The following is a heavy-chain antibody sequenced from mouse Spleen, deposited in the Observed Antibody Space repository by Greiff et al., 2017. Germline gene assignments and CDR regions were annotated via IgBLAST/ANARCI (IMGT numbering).Heavy chain of an antibody. J-gene: IGHJ3*01. CDR3: AREGYDYQAWFAY. CDR1: GFTFSDYG. Sequence: EVHLVESGGGLVKPGGSLKLSCAASGFTFSDYGMHWVRQAPEKGLEWVAYISSGSSTIYYADTVKGRFTISRDNAKNTLFLQMTSLRSEDTAMYYCAREGYDYQAWFAYWGQGTLVTVSA. CDR2: ISSGSSTI. D-gene: IGHD2-4*01. V-gene: IGHV5-17*01.